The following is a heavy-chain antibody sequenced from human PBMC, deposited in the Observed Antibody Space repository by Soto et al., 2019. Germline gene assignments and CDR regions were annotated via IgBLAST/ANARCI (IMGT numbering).Heavy chain of an antibody. V-gene: IGHV1-8*01. Sequence: ASVKVSCKASVYTFTSYDINWVRQATGQGLEWMGWMNPNSGNTGYAQKFQGRVTMTRNTSISTAYMELSSLRSEDTAVYYCARGLTLTGTNHDYWGQGTLVTVSS. J-gene: IGHJ4*02. CDR1: VYTFTSYD. D-gene: IGHD1-20*01. CDR2: MNPNSGNT. CDR3: ARGLTLTGTNHDY.